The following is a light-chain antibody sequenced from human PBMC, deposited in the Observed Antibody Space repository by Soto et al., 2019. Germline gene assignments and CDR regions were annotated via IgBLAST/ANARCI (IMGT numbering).Light chain of an antibody. J-gene: IGKJ2*01. CDR1: QDVSIV. CDR2: DAS. CDR3: QQRSTWLYT. Sequence: EILLAQSPATLSLSPGARATLSCKASQDVSIVLAWYQQKPGQAPRLLIHDASNRATGVPARFSGSGSGRDFTLTITSLDPEDFAVYYCQQRSTWLYTFGQGTKLEV. V-gene: IGKV3-11*02.